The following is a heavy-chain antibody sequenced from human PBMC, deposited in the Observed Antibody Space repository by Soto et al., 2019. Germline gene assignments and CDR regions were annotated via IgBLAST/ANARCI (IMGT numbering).Heavy chain of an antibody. CDR3: ARDRSDHYNSFDAFDV. CDR2: ISDTGTT. D-gene: IGHD1-1*01. Sequence: AETLSLTCSVSGVSVSSGSHYWSWIRQPPGKGLECIAYISDTGTTDYNPALKSRVTISIDMYKNQFSLRLDSVTAADTAVYYCARDRSDHYNSFDAFDVWGQGTMVTVSS. CDR1: GVSVSSGSHY. V-gene: IGHV4-61*01. J-gene: IGHJ3*01.